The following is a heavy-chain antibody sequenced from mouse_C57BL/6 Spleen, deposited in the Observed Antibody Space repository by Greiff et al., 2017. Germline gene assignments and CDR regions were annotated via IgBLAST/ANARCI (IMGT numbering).Heavy chain of an antibody. Sequence: EVQLVESGGGLVQPKGSLKLSCAASGFSFNTYAMNWVRQAPGQGLEWVARIRSKSNNYATYYADSVKDRFTISRDDSESMLYLQMNNLKTEDTALYYCVRQDYYGRSYAIDYWGQGTSVTVSS. CDR3: VRQDYYGRSYAIDY. CDR2: IRSKSNNYAT. D-gene: IGHD1-1*01. J-gene: IGHJ4*01. CDR1: GFSFNTYA. V-gene: IGHV10-1*01.